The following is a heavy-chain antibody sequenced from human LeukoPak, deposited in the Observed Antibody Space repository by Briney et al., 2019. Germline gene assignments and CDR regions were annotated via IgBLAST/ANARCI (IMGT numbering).Heavy chain of an antibody. CDR2: ISAYNGNT. D-gene: IGHD5-12*01. J-gene: IGHJ6*03. Sequence: ASVKVSCKASGYTFTSYGICWVRQAPGQGLEWMGWISAYNGNTNYAQKLQGRVTMTTDTSTSTAYMELRSLRSDDTAVYYCAVFGVATIGNYYMDVWGKGTTVTVSS. V-gene: IGHV1-18*01. CDR1: GYTFTSYG. CDR3: AVFGVATIGNYYMDV.